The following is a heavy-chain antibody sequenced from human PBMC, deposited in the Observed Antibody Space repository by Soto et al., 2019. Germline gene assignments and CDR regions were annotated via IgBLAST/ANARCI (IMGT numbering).Heavy chain of an antibody. V-gene: IGHV5-51*01. CDR1: GYSFTSYW. CDR2: IYPGDSDT. D-gene: IGHD3-3*01. J-gene: IGHJ3*02. CDR3: ARFLLGDFGVASDAFDI. Sequence: GESLKISCKGSGYSFTSYWIGWGRQMPGKGLEWMGIIYPGDSDTRYSPSFQGQVTISADKSISTAYLQWSSLKASESAMYYCARFLLGDFGVASDAFDIWGQGTMVTVSS.